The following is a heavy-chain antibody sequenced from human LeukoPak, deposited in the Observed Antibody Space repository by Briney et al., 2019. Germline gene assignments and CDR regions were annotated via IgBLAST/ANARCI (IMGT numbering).Heavy chain of an antibody. CDR3: ARAPTVTTSWDY. V-gene: IGHV3-66*01. Sequence: GGSLRLSCAASGFTFSSSYMNWVRQAPGKGLEWVSAFYSGGTTYYSDSVKGRFTISTDNSRNMVYLQMNSLRAEDTAIYYCARAPTVTTSWDYWGQGTLVTVSS. D-gene: IGHD4-17*01. CDR1: GFTFSSSY. J-gene: IGHJ4*02. CDR2: FYSGGTT.